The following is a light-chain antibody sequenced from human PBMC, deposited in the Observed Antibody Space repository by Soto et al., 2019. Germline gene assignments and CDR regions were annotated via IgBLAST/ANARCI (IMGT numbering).Light chain of an antibody. CDR1: SSDVGGYDY. J-gene: IGLJ2*01. CDR3: SSYTSSNPLEG. Sequence: QSALTQPASVSGSPGQSITISCTGTSSDVGGYDYVSWYQQHPGKAPKLIIYEVSNRPSGVSNRFSGSKSGNTASLTISGLQAEDEADYYCSSYTSSNPLEGVGGGTQLTVL. V-gene: IGLV2-14*01. CDR2: EVS.